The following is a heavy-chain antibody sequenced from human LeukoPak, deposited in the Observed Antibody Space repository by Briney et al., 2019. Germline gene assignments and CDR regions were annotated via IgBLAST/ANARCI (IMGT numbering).Heavy chain of an antibody. CDR1: GYTFTSHG. CDR2: ISAYNGNT. CDR3: ARGGYDFVYYYYGMDV. V-gene: IGHV1-18*01. J-gene: IGHJ6*02. Sequence: ASVKVSCKASGYTFTSHGISWARQAPGQGLEWMGWISAYNGNTNYAQKLQGRVTMTTDTSTSTAYMELRSLRSDDTAVYYCARGGYDFVYYYYGMDVWGQGTTVTVSS. D-gene: IGHD3-3*01.